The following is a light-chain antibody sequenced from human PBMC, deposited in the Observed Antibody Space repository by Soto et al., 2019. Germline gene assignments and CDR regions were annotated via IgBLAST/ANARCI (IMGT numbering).Light chain of an antibody. Sequence: QSALTQPASVSGSPGQSITISCTGTSRDVGNYNLVSWYQHHPGKAPKLMIYDVTKRPSGVSNRFSGSKSGNTASLTISGLQAEDEADYYCCSYAGTSTRDVFGTGTKVTVL. J-gene: IGLJ1*01. CDR3: CSYAGTSTRDV. V-gene: IGLV2-23*02. CDR2: DVT. CDR1: SRDVGNYNL.